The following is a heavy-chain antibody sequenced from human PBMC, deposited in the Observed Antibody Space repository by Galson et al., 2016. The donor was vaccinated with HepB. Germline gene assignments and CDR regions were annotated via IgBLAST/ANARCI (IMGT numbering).Heavy chain of an antibody. Sequence: SLRLSCAVSGLTFSAYGMHWVRQAPGKGLEWVAAIWFGGDTEYYVDAVRGRFTISRDNSKRTLYLHMHHLTVDDTAVYFCALDRDYFGSGNNGCMDVWGQGTTVTVSS. CDR3: ALDRDYFGSGNNGCMDV. CDR2: IWFGGDTE. CDR1: GLTFSAYG. J-gene: IGHJ6*02. D-gene: IGHD3-10*01. V-gene: IGHV3-33*01.